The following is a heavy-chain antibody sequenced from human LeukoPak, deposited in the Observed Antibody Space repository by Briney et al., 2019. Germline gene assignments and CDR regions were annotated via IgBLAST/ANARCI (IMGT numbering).Heavy chain of an antibody. CDR1: GCSSTTYC. CDR3: ARQVGIQLWSHSLDY. J-gene: IGHJ4*02. D-gene: IGHD5-18*01. Sequence: GEALQISSKVSGCSSTTYCSGCVGQMPRKGVEWLGVIYPGDSDARYSPSFQGRVAISADESITSAYLQWSSLVAADTAMVYCARQVGIQLWSHSLDYWGQGTLVSVSS. V-gene: IGHV5-51*01. CDR2: IYPGDSDA.